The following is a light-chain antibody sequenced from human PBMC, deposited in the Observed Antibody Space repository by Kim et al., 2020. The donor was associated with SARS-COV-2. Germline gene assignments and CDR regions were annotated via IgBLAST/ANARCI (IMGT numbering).Light chain of an antibody. J-gene: IGLJ2*01. CDR1: STNIGINV. V-gene: IGLV1-44*01. CDR2: DSS. Sequence: GQKVASSCSGRSTNIGINVVNWYQQLPGTAPKLLMFDSSQRPSGVPDRFSGSKSGTSASLAISGLQSEDEADYYCATWDDSLHGVVFGGGTQLTVL. CDR3: ATWDDSLHGVV.